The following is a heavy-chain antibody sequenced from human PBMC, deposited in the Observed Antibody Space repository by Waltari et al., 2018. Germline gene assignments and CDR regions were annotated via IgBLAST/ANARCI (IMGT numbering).Heavy chain of an antibody. CDR1: GFTFSSYW. V-gene: IGHV3-74*01. J-gene: IGHJ4*02. D-gene: IGHD1-26*01. Sequence: EVQLVESGGGSVQPGGSLRLSCSASGFTFSSYWMYWVRQAPGKGLVWVSRINTDGSSTSYADSVKGRFTISRDNAKNTLYLQMNSLRAEDTAVYYCTRALSGSFPYWGQGTLVTVSS. CDR3: TRALSGSFPY. CDR2: INTDGSST.